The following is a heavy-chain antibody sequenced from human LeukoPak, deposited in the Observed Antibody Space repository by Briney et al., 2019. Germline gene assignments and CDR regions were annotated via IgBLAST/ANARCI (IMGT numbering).Heavy chain of an antibody. D-gene: IGHD2-15*01. CDR1: GGSITSSSYY. CDR2: IYYSGST. J-gene: IGHJ6*02. Sequence: SETLSLTCTVSGGSITSSSYYWGWIRQPPGKGLEWIGTIYYSGSTYYNSSLKSRVTISVDTSKNQFSLKLSSVTAADTAVYYCARSVVVVAAKTLYYYGMDVWGQGTTVTVSS. V-gene: IGHV4-39*07. CDR3: ARSVVVVAAKTLYYYGMDV.